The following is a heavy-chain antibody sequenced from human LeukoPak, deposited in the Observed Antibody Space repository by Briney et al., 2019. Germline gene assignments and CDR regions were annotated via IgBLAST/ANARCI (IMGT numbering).Heavy chain of an antibody. CDR1: GYTFTSYY. Sequence: ASVKVSCKASGYTFTSYYMHWVRQAPGQGLEWMGIINPSGGSTSYAQKSQDRVNITRDTSTSTVYMELSSLRSEDTAGYYCARQGYWSGGSCYRRNWFDPWGQGTLVTVSS. D-gene: IGHD2-15*01. V-gene: IGHV1-46*01. CDR2: INPSGGST. CDR3: ARQGYWSGGSCYRRNWFDP. J-gene: IGHJ5*02.